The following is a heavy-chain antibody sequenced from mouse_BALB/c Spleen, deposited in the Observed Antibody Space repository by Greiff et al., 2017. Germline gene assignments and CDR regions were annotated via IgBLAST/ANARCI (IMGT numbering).Heavy chain of an antibody. D-gene: IGHD1-1*01. CDR3: AREDYYGSSFPFAY. CDR1: GFNIKDYY. Sequence: EVQLQQSGAELVRPGALVKLSCKASGFNIKDYYMHWVKQRPKQGLEWIGWIDPENGNTIYDPKFQGKASITADTSSNTAYLQLSSLTSEDTAVYYCAREDYYGSSFPFAYWGQGTLVTVSA. V-gene: IGHV14-1*02. J-gene: IGHJ3*01. CDR2: IDPENGNT.